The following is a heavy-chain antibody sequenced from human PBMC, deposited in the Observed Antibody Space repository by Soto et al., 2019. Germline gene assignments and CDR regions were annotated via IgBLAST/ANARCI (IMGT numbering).Heavy chain of an antibody. Sequence: QVQLVESGGGVVQPGRYLRLSCAASGFTFSSYGMHWVRQAPGKGLERVAVISYDGSNKYYADSVKGRFTISRDNSKNTLYLQMNSLRAEDTAVYYCAKDLIAVAPGDYYYYYCMDVWGKGTTVTVSS. J-gene: IGHJ6*03. V-gene: IGHV3-30*18. CDR1: GFTFSSYG. D-gene: IGHD6-19*01. CDR3: AKDLIAVAPGDYYYYYCMDV. CDR2: ISYDGSNK.